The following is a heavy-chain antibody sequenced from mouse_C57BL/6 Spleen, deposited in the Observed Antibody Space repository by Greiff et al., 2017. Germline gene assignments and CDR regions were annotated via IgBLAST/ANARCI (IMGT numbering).Heavy chain of an antibody. J-gene: IGHJ1*03. CDR2: INYDGSST. Sequence: EVQVVESEGGLVQPGSSMKLSCTASGFTFSDYYMAWVRQVPEKGLEWVANINYDGSSTYYLDSLKSRFIISRDNAKNILYLQMSSLKSEDTATYYCARGYYKRYWYFDVWGTGTTVTVSS. V-gene: IGHV5-16*01. D-gene: IGHD2-12*01. CDR1: GFTFSDYY. CDR3: ARGYYKRYWYFDV.